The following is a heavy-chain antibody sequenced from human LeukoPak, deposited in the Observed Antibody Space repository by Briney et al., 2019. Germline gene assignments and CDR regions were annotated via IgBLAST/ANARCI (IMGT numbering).Heavy chain of an antibody. CDR1: GFTFSSYA. J-gene: IGHJ3*02. V-gene: IGHV3-23*01. Sequence: GGSLRLSCAASGFTFSSYAMSWVRQAPGKGLEWVSAISGSGGSTYYADSVKGRFTISRDNSKNTLYLQMNSLRAEDTAVYYCAKDRPDIVVVPAALMGAFDIWGQGTMVTVSS. CDR3: AKDRPDIVVVPAALMGAFDI. D-gene: IGHD2-2*01. CDR2: ISGSGGST.